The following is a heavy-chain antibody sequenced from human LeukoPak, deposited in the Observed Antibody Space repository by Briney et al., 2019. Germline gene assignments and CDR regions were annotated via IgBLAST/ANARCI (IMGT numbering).Heavy chain of an antibody. Sequence: ASVKVSCKASGGTFSSYASSWVRQAPGQGLEWMGGSIPILGTANHAQRFQGRGTITTDQSTSQAYTELSSLRSEDTAVYYCASHPFRGFQPREFNWFDPWGQGTLVTVSS. CDR3: ASHPFRGFQPREFNWFDP. V-gene: IGHV1-69*05. CDR1: GGTFSSYA. J-gene: IGHJ5*02. CDR2: SIPILGTA.